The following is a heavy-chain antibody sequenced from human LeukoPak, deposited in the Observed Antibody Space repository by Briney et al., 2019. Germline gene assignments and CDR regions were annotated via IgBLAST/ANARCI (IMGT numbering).Heavy chain of an antibody. V-gene: IGHV3-20*04. Sequence: RPGGSLRLSCAASGFTFDDYGMNWVRQVPGKGLEWVSGINWNGGSTGYADSVKGRFTISRDNAKNSLYLHMNSLRAEDTAFYYCARRVDDILRLNNWFDPWGQGTLVTVSS. CDR1: GFTFDDYG. CDR3: ARRVDDILRLNNWFDP. D-gene: IGHD3-9*01. J-gene: IGHJ5*02. CDR2: INWNGGST.